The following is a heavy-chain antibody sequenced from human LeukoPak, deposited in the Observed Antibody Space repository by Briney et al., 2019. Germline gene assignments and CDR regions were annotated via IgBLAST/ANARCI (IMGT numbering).Heavy chain of an antibody. J-gene: IGHJ4*02. CDR1: GYTFTSYY. Sequence: GASVKVSCKASGYTFTSYYMHWVRQAPGQGLEWMGIINPSGGSTSYAQKLQGRVTMTRDTSTSTVYMELSSLRSEDTAVYYCARDDPAVAGIDYWGQGTLVTVSP. CDR2: INPSGGST. D-gene: IGHD6-19*01. V-gene: IGHV1-46*01. CDR3: ARDDPAVAGIDY.